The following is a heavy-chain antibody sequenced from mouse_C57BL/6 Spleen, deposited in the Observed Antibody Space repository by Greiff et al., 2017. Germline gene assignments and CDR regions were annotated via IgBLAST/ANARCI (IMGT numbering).Heavy chain of an antibody. Sequence: QVQLQQPGAELVRPGSSVKLSCKASGYTFTSYWMHWVQQRPIQGLEWIGNIYPADSETHYNQKFKDKATLTVDESSSTAYMKLSSLASEDSAVYCCAREDYYGSSYGFAYWGQGTLVTVSA. D-gene: IGHD1-1*01. CDR2: IYPADSET. J-gene: IGHJ3*01. V-gene: IGHV1-52*01. CDR1: GYTFTSYW. CDR3: AREDYYGSSYGFAY.